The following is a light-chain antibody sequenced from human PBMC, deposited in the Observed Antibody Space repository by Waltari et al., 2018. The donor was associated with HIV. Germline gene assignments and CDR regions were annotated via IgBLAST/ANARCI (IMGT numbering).Light chain of an antibody. CDR3: QSYDGRQMV. CDR2: SNT. CDR1: SSNTRAGYD. Sequence: QSVLTQPPSVSGAPGQRVTVPCSGSSSNTRAGYDVHWYQQLPGIAPKVLISSNTNRPSGVPDRFSASKSGTSGSLTITGLQAEDEADYYRQSYDGRQMVFGGGTKVTVL. J-gene: IGLJ3*02. V-gene: IGLV1-40*01.